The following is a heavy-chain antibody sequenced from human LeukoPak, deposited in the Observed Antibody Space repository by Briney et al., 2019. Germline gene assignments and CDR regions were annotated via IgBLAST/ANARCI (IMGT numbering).Heavy chain of an antibody. CDR1: GGSISSSSYY. Sequence: PSETLSLTCSVSGGSISSSSYYWAWIRQPPGKGLEWIASIYYSGSSYYNPSLKSRVTISVDTSKNQFSLKLSSVTAADTAVYYCARDLYSSRTNDAFVIWGRGTMVTVSS. CDR3: ARDLYSSRTNDAFVI. V-gene: IGHV4-39*07. CDR2: IYYSGSS. J-gene: IGHJ3*02. D-gene: IGHD6-13*01.